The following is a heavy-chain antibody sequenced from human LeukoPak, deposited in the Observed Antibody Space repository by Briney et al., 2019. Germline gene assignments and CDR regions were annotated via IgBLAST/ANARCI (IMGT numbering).Heavy chain of an antibody. CDR1: GFTFSNYD. V-gene: IGHV3-30*02. J-gene: IGHJ4*02. CDR3: AKTTYYDILTGYYAPNFDY. CDR2: IRYDGSNK. Sequence: GGSLRLSCAASGFTFSNYDMHWVRQAPGKGLEWVAFIRYDGSNKNYADSVKGRFTISRDNSKNTLYLQMNSLRAEDTAVYYCAKTTYYDILTGYYAPNFDYWGQGTLVTVSS. D-gene: IGHD3-9*01.